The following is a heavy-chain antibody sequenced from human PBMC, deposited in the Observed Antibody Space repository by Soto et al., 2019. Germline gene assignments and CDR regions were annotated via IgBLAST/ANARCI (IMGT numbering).Heavy chain of an antibody. Sequence: LRLSCAASGVKSVDYAMGWVRQAPGKGLEWVAAISGTGAPTFYDDSVKGSFTISRDNSRSTLYLQMNSLRAEDTAVYHCSKLDGNISERGYYFDSWGQGTVVTVSS. D-gene: IGHD5-12*01. CDR1: GVKSVDYA. V-gene: IGHV3-23*01. J-gene: IGHJ4*02. CDR3: SKLDGNISERGYYFDS. CDR2: ISGTGAPT.